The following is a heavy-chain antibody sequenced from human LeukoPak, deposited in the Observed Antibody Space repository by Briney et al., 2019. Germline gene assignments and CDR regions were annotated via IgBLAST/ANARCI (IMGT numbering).Heavy chain of an antibody. CDR3: ARDGTYTDYDPDFDI. CDR2: IKQDGSEK. Sequence: GGSLRLSCAASGFTFSRFWMSWVRQAPGKGLEWVANIKQDGSEKYYVDSVKGRFTISRDNAKNSLYLQMNSLRAQDTAVFYCARDGTYTDYDPDFDIWGQGTLVTVSS. CDR1: GFTFSRFW. J-gene: IGHJ4*02. D-gene: IGHD5-12*01. V-gene: IGHV3-7*04.